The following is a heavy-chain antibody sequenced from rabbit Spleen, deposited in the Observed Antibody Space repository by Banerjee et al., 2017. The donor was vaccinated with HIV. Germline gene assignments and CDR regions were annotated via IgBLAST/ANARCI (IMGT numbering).Heavy chain of an antibody. CDR3: ARDGYSRGWGIILYYFNL. Sequence: LEESGGGLVKPGGTLTLTCTVSGFSFSNNWICWVRQAPGKGLEWIACIDSNDGATDYANWPKGRFTISKTSSTTVTLQMTSLTAADTAAYFCARDGYSRGWGIILYYFNLWGPGTLVTVS. J-gene: IGHJ4*01. D-gene: IGHD4-1*01. CDR2: IDSNDGAT. CDR1: GFSFSNNW. V-gene: IGHV1S45*01.